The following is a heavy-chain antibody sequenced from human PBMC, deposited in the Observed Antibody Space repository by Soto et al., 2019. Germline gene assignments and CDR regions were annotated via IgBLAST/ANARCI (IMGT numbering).Heavy chain of an antibody. CDR3: AKDPKYQLLPGMDV. CDR2: IYPGDSDT. D-gene: IGHD2-2*01. CDR1: DYSFNTYW. V-gene: IGHV5-51*01. Sequence: GESLKISCKGSDYSFNTYWIAWVRQMPGKGLEWMGIIYPGDSDTRYSPSFQGQVTISADKSISTAHLQWSSLKASDTAMYYCAKDPKYQLLPGMDVWGQGTTVTVSS. J-gene: IGHJ6*02.